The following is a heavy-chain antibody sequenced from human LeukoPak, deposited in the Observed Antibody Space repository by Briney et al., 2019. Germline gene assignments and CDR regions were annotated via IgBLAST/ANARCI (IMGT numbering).Heavy chain of an antibody. V-gene: IGHV4-34*01. D-gene: IGHD2-2*01. CDR2: INHSGST. Sequence: SETLSLTCAVYGGSFSGYYWSWIRQPPGKGLEWIGEINHSGSTNYNPSLKSRVTISVDTSKNQFSLKLSSVTAAGTAVYYCARAPYCSSTSCRDYWGQGTLVTVSS. J-gene: IGHJ4*02. CDR3: ARAPYCSSTSCRDY. CDR1: GGSFSGYY.